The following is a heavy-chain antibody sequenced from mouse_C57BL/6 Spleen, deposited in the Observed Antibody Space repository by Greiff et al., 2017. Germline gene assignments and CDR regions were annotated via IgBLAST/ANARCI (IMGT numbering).Heavy chain of an antibody. CDR3: ARSGDYGPYLDV. CDR2: IYPGDGDT. CDR1: GYAFSSSW. D-gene: IGHD1-1*01. Sequence: QVQLQQSGPELVKPGASVKISCKASGYAFSSSWMNWVKQRPGKGLEWIGRIYPGDGDTNYNGKFKGKATLTADKSSSTAYMQLSSLTSEDSAVYFCARSGDYGPYLDVWGTGTTVTVSS. V-gene: IGHV1-82*01. J-gene: IGHJ1*03.